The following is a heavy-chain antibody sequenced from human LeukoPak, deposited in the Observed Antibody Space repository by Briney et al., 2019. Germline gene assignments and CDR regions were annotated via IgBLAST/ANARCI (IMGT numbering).Heavy chain of an antibody. D-gene: IGHD3-10*01. CDR2: ISWNSGSI. CDR3: GRDPWPGSYFPDY. CDR1: GFTFGDYA. V-gene: IGHV3-9*01. J-gene: IGHJ4*02. Sequence: PGGSLRLSCAASGFTFGDYAMHWVRQAPGKGLEWVSGISWNSGSIGYADSVKGRFTISRDNAKNSLYLQMNSLRAEDTAVYYCGRDPWPGSYFPDYWGQGTLVTVSS.